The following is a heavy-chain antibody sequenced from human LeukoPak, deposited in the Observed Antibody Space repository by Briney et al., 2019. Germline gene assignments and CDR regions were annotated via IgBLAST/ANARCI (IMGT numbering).Heavy chain of an antibody. CDR1: GFTFSSYG. CDR2: ISYDGSNK. J-gene: IGHJ5*02. Sequence: ESGRSLRLSCAASGFTFSSYGMHWVRQAPGKGLEWVAVISYDGSNKYYADSVKGRFTISRDNSKNTLYLQMNSLRAEDTAVYYCAKGSYYGGDYGPWGQGTLVTVSS. V-gene: IGHV3-30*18. D-gene: IGHD4-23*01. CDR3: AKGSYYGGDYGP.